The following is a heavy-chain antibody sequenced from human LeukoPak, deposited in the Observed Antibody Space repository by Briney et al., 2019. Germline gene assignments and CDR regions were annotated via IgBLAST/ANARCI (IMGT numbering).Heavy chain of an antibody. CDR1: GFTFGSYA. J-gene: IGHJ4*02. CDR3: AKDAGRSGVDYFDY. D-gene: IGHD6-25*01. CDR2: ISDSGANT. Sequence: GGSLRLSCGASGFTFGSYAMNWVRQAPGKGLEWVSAISDSGANTYYAVSVRGRFTISRDNLNSLRAEDTAIYYCAKDAGRSGVDYFDYWGQGTLVTVSS. V-gene: IGHV3-23*01.